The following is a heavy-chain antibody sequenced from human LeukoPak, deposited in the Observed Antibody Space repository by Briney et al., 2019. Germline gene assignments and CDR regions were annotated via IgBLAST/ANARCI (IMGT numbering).Heavy chain of an antibody. CDR3: AKDEPGSYSPSDY. Sequence: GGSLRLSCAASGFTFRNYAMHWVRQAPGKGLEWVAFISYDGSGKYYADSVKGRFTISRDNSKNTLYLQMNSLRAEDTAVYYCAKDEPGSYSPSDYWGQGTLVIVSS. D-gene: IGHD3-10*01. J-gene: IGHJ4*02. V-gene: IGHV3-30*18. CDR1: GFTFRNYA. CDR2: ISYDGSGK.